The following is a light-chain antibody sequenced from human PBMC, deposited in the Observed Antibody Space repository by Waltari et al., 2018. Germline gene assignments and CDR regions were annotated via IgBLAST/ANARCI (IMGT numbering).Light chain of an antibody. V-gene: IGLV2-14*01. Sequence: QSALTQPASVSVSPGQSITISCPGTSSDVGGYNYVSWYQQHPGKAPNLIIYEVSNRPSGVSNRFSGSKSGNTASLTISGLQAEDEADYYCSSYTSSSTLVFGGGTKLTVL. CDR3: SSYTSSSTLV. J-gene: IGLJ3*02. CDR1: SSDVGGYNY. CDR2: EVS.